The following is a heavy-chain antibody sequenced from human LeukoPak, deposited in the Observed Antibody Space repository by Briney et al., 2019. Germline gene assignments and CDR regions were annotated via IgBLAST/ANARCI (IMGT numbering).Heavy chain of an antibody. CDR3: AKGTYCSGGSCLLVAFRDYYGMDV. Sequence: GGSLRLSCAASGFTFSSYAMSWVRPAPGKGLEWVSAISGSGGSTYYADSVKGRFTISRDNSKNTLYLQMNSLRAEDTAVYYCAKGTYCSGGSCLLVAFRDYYGMDVWGQGTTVTVSS. D-gene: IGHD2-15*01. J-gene: IGHJ6*02. V-gene: IGHV3-23*01. CDR2: ISGSGGST. CDR1: GFTFSSYA.